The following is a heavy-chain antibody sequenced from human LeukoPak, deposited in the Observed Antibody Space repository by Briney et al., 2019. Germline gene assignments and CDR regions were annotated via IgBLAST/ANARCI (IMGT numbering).Heavy chain of an antibody. J-gene: IGHJ6*03. CDR2: INHNGRT. CDR3: AGVQGYSYGYGSGGYYYMDV. Sequence: AEALSLTCGVYGGSFSGYYWSWIRQPPGGGREWLGDINHNGRTNYNPFIRRLVTISVDTSKNQFSLKLSSVTAADTAVYYCAGVQGYSYGYGSGGYYYMDVWGKGTTVTVSS. V-gene: IGHV4-34*01. CDR1: GGSFSGYY. D-gene: IGHD5-18*01.